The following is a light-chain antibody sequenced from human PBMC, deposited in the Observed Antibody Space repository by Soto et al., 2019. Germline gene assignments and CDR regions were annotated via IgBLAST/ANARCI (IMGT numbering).Light chain of an antibody. Sequence: SYELTQPPSVSVAPGKTATITCGGDNIGSKSVHWYQQKPGQAPVLLIYYDSDRPSGIPERFSGSNSGNTATLTISRVEAGDEADYYCQVWDSSSDHPRVVFGGGTKLTVL. CDR1: NIGSKS. V-gene: IGLV3-21*04. J-gene: IGLJ2*01. CDR3: QVWDSSSDHPRVV. CDR2: YDS.